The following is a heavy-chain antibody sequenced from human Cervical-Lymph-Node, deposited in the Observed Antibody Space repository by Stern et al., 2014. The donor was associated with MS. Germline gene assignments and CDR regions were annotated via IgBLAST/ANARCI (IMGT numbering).Heavy chain of an antibody. J-gene: IGHJ3*02. D-gene: IGHD2/OR15-2a*01. Sequence: QVQLQESGPGLVKPSETLSLTCTVSGGSISSYYWSWLRQPPGKGLEWLGYIYYSGSTNYNPSLKSRVTISVDTSKNQFSLKLSSVTAADTAVYYCARLVTSYNDAFDIWGQGTMVTVSS. CDR2: IYYSGST. CDR1: GGSISSYY. CDR3: ARLVTSYNDAFDI. V-gene: IGHV4-59*01.